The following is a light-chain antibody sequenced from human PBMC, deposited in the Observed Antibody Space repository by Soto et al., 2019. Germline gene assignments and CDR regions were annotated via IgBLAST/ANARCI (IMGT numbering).Light chain of an antibody. CDR1: QGISTY. Sequence: DIQLIQSPSFLSASVRDRVTITCRASQGISTYLAWYQQKPGKAPTLLIYAASTLQSGVPSRFSGSGSGTEFTLTISSLQPEDFATYYCQQLNTYPRTFGQGTKVEIK. J-gene: IGKJ1*01. CDR2: AAS. CDR3: QQLNTYPRT. V-gene: IGKV1-9*01.